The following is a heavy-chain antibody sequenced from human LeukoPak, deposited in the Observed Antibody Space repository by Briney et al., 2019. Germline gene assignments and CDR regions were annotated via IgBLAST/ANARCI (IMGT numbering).Heavy chain of an antibody. D-gene: IGHD6-13*01. J-gene: IGHJ5*02. CDR3: AREAIAAAGTRHWFDP. CDR2: INHSGST. CDR1: GGSFSGYY. V-gene: IGHV4-34*01. Sequence: SETLSLTCAVYGGSFSGYYWSWIRQPPGKGLEWIGEINHSGSTNYNPSLKSRVTISVDTSKNQFSLKLSSVTAADTAVYYCAREAIAAAGTRHWFDPWGQGTLVTVSS.